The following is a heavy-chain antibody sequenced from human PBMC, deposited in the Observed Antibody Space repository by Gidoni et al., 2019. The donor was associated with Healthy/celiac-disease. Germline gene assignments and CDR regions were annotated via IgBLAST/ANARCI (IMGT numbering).Heavy chain of an antibody. D-gene: IGHD2-21*01. Sequence: QVQLQESGPGLEKPSETLSLTCTASGGSIRSFYWGWIRQPPGKGREWIGYIYSSGGTNYNPSLQSRLTMSVDTSKSQFSLNLSSVAAADTAVYFCTRGASRRYFDYWVQGPLVTVSS. CDR3: TRGASRRYFDY. V-gene: IGHV4-59*01. J-gene: IGHJ4*02. CDR1: GGSIRSFY. CDR2: IYSSGGT.